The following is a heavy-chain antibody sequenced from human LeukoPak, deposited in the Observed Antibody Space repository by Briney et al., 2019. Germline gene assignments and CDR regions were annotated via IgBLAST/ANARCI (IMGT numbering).Heavy chain of an antibody. J-gene: IGHJ5*02. V-gene: IGHV4-39*07. CDR2: IYYSGST. CDR3: ARDLTLGYCSGGICYGHWFDP. CDR1: GGSISSSTYY. D-gene: IGHD2-15*01. Sequence: SEALSLTCTVSGGSISSSTYYWGWIRQPPGKGLEWIGSIYYSGSTYYNPSLKSRVTISVDTSKNQFSLKLSSVTAADTAVYYCARDLTLGYCSGGICYGHWFDPWGQGTLVTVSS.